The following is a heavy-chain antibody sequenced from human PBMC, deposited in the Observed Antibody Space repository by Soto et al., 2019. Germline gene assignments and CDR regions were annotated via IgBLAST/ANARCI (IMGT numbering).Heavy chain of an antibody. CDR3: ARHGDYVRDFDY. CDR1: GFTFSSYA. V-gene: IGHV3-23*01. Sequence: GGSLRLSCAASGFTFSSYAKSWVRQAPGKGLEWVSAISGSGGSTYYADSVKGRFTISRDNTKNTLYLQMNSLRAEDTAVYYCARHGDYVRDFDYWGQGTLVTVSS. J-gene: IGHJ4*02. D-gene: IGHD4-17*01. CDR2: ISGSGGST.